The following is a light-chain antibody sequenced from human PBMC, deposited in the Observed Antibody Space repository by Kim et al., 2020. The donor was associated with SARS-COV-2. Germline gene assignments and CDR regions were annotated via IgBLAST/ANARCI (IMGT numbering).Light chain of an antibody. Sequence: VSPGQTAGITCYGDKLGDKYACWYQQKPGQSPVLVIYQDSKRPSGIPERFSGSNSGNTATLTISGTQAMDEADYYCQAWDSSTGGVFGGGTQLTVL. CDR3: QAWDSSTGGV. CDR1: KLGDKY. J-gene: IGLJ2*01. CDR2: QDS. V-gene: IGLV3-1*01.